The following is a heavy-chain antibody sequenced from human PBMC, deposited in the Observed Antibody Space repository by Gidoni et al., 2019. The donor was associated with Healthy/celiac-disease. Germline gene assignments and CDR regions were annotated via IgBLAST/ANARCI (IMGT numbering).Heavy chain of an antibody. V-gene: IGHV1-24*01. CDR3: ATATTRLAPAFDI. CDR2: FDPEDGET. Sequence: QVQLVQSGAEVKKPGAAVKVSCKVSGYTLTELSMHCVRQAPGKGLEWLGGFDPEDGETIYAQKFQGRVTMTDDTSTDTAYMELSSLRSEDTSVYYCATATTRLAPAFDIWGQGTMVTVSS. D-gene: IGHD6-19*01. J-gene: IGHJ3*02. CDR1: GYTLTELS.